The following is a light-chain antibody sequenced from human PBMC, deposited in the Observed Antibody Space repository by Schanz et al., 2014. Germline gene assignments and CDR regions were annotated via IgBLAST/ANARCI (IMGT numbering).Light chain of an antibody. CDR3: SSYAGSNTLV. CDR1: SSDVGDYNY. CDR2: DVT. J-gene: IGLJ2*01. V-gene: IGLV2-14*03. Sequence: QSALTQPASVSGSPGQSITISCTGTSSDVGDYNYVSWYQQHPGKAPKLMIYDVTLRPSGVPDRFSGSKSGNTASLTISGLQAEDEADYYCSSYAGSNTLVFGGGTKLTVL.